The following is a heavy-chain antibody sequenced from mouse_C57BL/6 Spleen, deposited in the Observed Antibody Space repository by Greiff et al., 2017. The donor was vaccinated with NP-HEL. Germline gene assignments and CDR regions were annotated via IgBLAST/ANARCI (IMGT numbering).Heavy chain of an antibody. D-gene: IGHD2-1*01. CDR1: GSTFSSYA. CDR3: ARDNGNSRGYFDY. Sequence: EVQLVESGGGLVKPGGSLKLSCAASGSTFSSYAMSWVRQNPEKRLEWVATISDGGSYTYYPDNVKGRFTISRDNAKNNLYLQMSHLKSEDTAMYYCARDNGNSRGYFDYWGQGTTLTVSS. V-gene: IGHV5-4*01. CDR2: ISDGGSYT. J-gene: IGHJ2*01.